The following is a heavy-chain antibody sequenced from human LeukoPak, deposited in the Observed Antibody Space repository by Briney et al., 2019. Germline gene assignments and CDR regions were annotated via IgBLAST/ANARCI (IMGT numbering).Heavy chain of an antibody. CDR1: GGSISSYY. Sequence: SETLSLTCTVSGGSISSYYWSWIRQPSGKGLEWIGYIYYSGSTNYNPSLKSRVTISVDTSKNQFSLKLSSVTAADTAVYYCARVSAAAPYYFDYWGQGTLVTVSS. J-gene: IGHJ4*02. V-gene: IGHV4-59*01. D-gene: IGHD6-13*01. CDR2: IYYSGST. CDR3: ARVSAAAPYYFDY.